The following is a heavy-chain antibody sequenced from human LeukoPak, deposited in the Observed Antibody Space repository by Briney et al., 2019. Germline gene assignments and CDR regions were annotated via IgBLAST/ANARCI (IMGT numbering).Heavy chain of an antibody. Sequence: PGGSLRLSCAASGFTSSSYGMHWVRQAPGKGLEWVAFIRYDGSNKYYADSVKGRFTISRDNSKNTLYLQMNSLRAEDTAVYYCAKDRCSSTSCYPFDYWGQGTLVTVSS. CDR1: GFTSSSYG. J-gene: IGHJ4*02. CDR2: IRYDGSNK. CDR3: AKDRCSSTSCYPFDY. D-gene: IGHD2-2*01. V-gene: IGHV3-30*02.